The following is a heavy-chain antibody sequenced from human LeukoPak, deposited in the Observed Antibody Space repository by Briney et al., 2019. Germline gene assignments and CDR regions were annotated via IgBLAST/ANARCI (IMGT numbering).Heavy chain of an antibody. CDR1: GDSVPSNSAA. D-gene: IGHD6-19*01. CDR2: TYYRSKWYN. V-gene: IGHV6-1*01. CDR3: ARVIGDSSGDYYYYMDV. Sequence: SQTLSLTCAISGDSVPSNSAAWNWIRQSPSRGLEWLGRTYYRSKWYNDYAVSVKSRITINPDTSKNQFSLQLNSVTPEDTAVYYCARVIGDSSGDYYYYMDVWGKGTTVTVSS. J-gene: IGHJ6*03.